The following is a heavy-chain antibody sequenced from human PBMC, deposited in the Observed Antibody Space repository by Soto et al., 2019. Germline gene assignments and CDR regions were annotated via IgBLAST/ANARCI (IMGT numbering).Heavy chain of an antibody. J-gene: IGHJ4*02. Sequence: SETLYLTCTVSGGSISSGGYYWSWIRQHPGKGLEWIGYIYYSGSTYYNPSLKSRVTISVDTSKNQFSLKLSSVTAADTAVYYCARGADCTNGVCYNDYWEQGTLITVAS. CDR2: IYYSGST. D-gene: IGHD2-8*01. V-gene: IGHV4-31*03. CDR1: GGSISSGGYY. CDR3: ARGADCTNGVCYNDY.